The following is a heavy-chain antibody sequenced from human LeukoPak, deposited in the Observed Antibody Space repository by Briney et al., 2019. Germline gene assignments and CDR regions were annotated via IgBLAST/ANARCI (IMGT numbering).Heavy chain of an antibody. V-gene: IGHV3-21*04. D-gene: IGHD6-19*01. CDR1: GFTFSSYS. CDR3: AKGQWLVTVFDY. J-gene: IGHJ4*02. CDR2: ISSSSSYI. Sequence: GGSLRLSCAASGFTFSSYSMNWVRQAPGKGLEWVSSISSSSSYIYYADSVKGRFTISRDNSKNTLYLQMNSLRAEDTAVYYCAKGQWLVTVFDYWGQGTLVTVSS.